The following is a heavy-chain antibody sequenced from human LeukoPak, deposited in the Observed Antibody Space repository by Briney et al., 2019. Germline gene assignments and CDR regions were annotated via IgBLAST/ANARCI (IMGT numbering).Heavy chain of an antibody. Sequence: GGSLRLSCAASGFTFSSYGMSWVRRAPGKGLEWVSAISGSGGSTYYADSVKGRFTSSRDNSKNTLSLQMNRLRADDTALYYCAKGASSGWYWFDPWGQGTLVTVSS. V-gene: IGHV3-23*01. D-gene: IGHD6-19*01. J-gene: IGHJ5*02. CDR1: GFTFSSYG. CDR3: AKGASSGWYWFDP. CDR2: ISGSGGST.